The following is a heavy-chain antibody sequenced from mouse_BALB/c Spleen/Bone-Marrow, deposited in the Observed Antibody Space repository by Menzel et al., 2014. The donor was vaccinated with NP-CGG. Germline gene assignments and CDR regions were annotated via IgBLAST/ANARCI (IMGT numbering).Heavy chain of an antibody. V-gene: IGHV3-2*02. CDR1: GYSITSDYA. CDR3: ARSADWYFDV. J-gene: IGHJ1*01. Sequence: EVQLVASGPGLVKPSQSLSLTCTVTGYSITSDYAWHWIRQFPGNKLEWMGYISYSGSTSYYPSLKSRISITRDTTKNQFFLQLNSVTTEDTATYYCARSADWYFDVWGAGTTVTVSS. CDR2: ISYSGST.